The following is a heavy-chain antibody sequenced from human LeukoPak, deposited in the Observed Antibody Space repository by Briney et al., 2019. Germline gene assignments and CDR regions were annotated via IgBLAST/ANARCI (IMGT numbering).Heavy chain of an antibody. D-gene: IGHD6-13*01. V-gene: IGHV1-69*04. CDR1: GGTFSSYA. J-gene: IGHJ6*02. CDR2: IIPILCIA. Sequence: SVKVSCKASGGTFSSYAISWVRQAPGQGPEWMGRIIPILCIANYAQKFQGRVTITADKSTTTAYMELSSLRSEDTAVYYCARDPGSSWLEYYYYGMDVWGQGTTVTVSS. CDR3: ARDPGSSWLEYYYYGMDV.